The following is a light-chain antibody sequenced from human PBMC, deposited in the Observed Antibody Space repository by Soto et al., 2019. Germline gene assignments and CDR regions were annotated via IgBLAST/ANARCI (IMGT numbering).Light chain of an antibody. Sequence: EIGMTQSPATLSVSPGGRATLSWRASQSISDTLAWYQQKPGQAPRLLIYSASRGATGFPARFSGSGSGTDFTLTISSLQSEDFAVYYCQQYNNWPWTFGQGTKVDI. CDR1: QSISDT. CDR2: SAS. V-gene: IGKV3-15*01. CDR3: QQYNNWPWT. J-gene: IGKJ1*01.